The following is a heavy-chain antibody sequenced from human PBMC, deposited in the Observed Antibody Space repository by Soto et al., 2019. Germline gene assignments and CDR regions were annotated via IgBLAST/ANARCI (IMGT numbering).Heavy chain of an antibody. CDR1: GGSISSYY. V-gene: IGHV4-59*01. J-gene: IGHJ6*02. D-gene: IGHD3-10*01. CDR2: IYYSGST. CDR3: ARDRASQASTYYYGMDV. Sequence: SETLSLTCTVSGGSISSYYLSWIRQPPGKGLEWIGYIYYSGSTNYNPSLKSRVTISVDTSKNQFSLRLSSVTAADTAVYYCARDRASQASTYYYGMDVWGQGTTVTVSS.